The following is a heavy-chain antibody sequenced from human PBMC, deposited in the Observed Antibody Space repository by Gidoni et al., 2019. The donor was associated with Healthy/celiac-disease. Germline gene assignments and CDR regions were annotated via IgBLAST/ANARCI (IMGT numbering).Heavy chain of an antibody. CDR1: GFTFRSYS. Sequence: EVQLVESGGGLVQPGGSLRLSCAASGFTFRSYSMNWVRQAPGKGLEWVSYISSSSSTIYYADSVKGRFTISRDNAKNSLYLQMNSLRAEDTAVYYCARGVGATTIDYWGQGTLVTVSS. CDR3: ARGVGATTIDY. V-gene: IGHV3-48*01. J-gene: IGHJ4*02. D-gene: IGHD1-26*01. CDR2: ISSSSSTI.